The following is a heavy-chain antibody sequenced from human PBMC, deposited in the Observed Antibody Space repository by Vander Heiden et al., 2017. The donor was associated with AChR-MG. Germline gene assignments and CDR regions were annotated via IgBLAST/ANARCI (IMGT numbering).Heavy chain of an antibody. CDR3: TFHRGDGYKSDAFDI. V-gene: IGHV3-73*01. Sequence: EVQLVESGGGLVQPGGSLKLSCAASDFTFRDPAMHWVRQASGKGLEWVGHIRSKANSYATVYVASVKGRFTISRDDSRNTAYLQMNSLKTEDTAVYYCTFHRGDGYKSDAFDIWGQGTMVTVSS. D-gene: IGHD3-10*01. CDR1: DFTFRDPA. CDR2: IRSKANSYAT. J-gene: IGHJ3*02.